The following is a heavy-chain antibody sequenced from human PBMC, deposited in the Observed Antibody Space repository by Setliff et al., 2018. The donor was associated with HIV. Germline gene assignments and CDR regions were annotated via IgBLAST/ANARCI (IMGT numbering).Heavy chain of an antibody. Sequence: SVTVSFKPSGYTFTNDVIHWMRRATGQGLEWMGRIIPIFGTANYAQKFQGSVTITTDESTSTAYMELSSLRSEDTAVYYCARDFSGQQLVGGWFDPWGQGTLVTVSS. J-gene: IGHJ5*02. CDR1: GYTFTNDV. CDR2: IIPIFGTA. CDR3: ARDFSGQQLVGGWFDP. V-gene: IGHV1-69*05. D-gene: IGHD6-13*01.